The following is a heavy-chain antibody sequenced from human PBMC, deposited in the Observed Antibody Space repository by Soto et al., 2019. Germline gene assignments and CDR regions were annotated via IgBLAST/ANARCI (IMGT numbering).Heavy chain of an antibody. Sequence: GGSLRLSCAASVFTFRSFTMNWFRQAPGKGLEWVSTISSNSAYIYYTDALRGRFTISRDNAKNSLHLQMNSLRAEDTAVYYCTRDASRDSSARGWFDPWGPGTLVTVSS. D-gene: IGHD6-13*01. J-gene: IGHJ5*02. CDR1: VFTFRSFT. V-gene: IGHV3-21*01. CDR3: TRDASRDSSARGWFDP. CDR2: ISSNSAYI.